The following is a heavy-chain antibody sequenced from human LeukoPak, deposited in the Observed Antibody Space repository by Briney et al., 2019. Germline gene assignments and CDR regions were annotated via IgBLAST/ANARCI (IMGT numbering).Heavy chain of an antibody. CDR3: ARDCSGGSCYSFDY. CDR2: IWYDGSNK. D-gene: IGHD2-15*01. J-gene: IGHJ4*02. V-gene: IGHV3-33*01. CDR1: GFTFSSYG. Sequence: GGSLRLSCAASGFTFSSYGMHWLRQAPGKGLEWVAVIWYDGSNKYYADSVKGRFTISRDNPKNTLYLQMNSLRAEDTAVYYCARDCSGGSCYSFDYWGQGTLVTVSS.